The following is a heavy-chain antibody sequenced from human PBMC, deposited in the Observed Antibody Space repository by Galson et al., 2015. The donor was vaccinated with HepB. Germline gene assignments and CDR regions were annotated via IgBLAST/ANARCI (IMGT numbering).Heavy chain of an antibody. Sequence: LRLSCAASGFIFNNAWMNWVRQPPGKGPEWIGYISDSGNTNYHPSLKSRVTISLDTSKNQFSLRLNSVTAADTAVYYCARQSREYSSGWYLGSFNYMDVWGKGSTVTVSS. CDR1: GFIFNNAW. J-gene: IGHJ6*03. D-gene: IGHD6-19*01. CDR3: ARQSREYSSGWYLGSFNYMDV. CDR2: ISDSGNT. V-gene: IGHV4-59*01.